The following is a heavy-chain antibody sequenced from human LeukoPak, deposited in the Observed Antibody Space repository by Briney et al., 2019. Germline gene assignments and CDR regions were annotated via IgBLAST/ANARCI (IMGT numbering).Heavy chain of an antibody. V-gene: IGHV5-51*01. Sequence: GESLKISCETSGYDFTSYWIGWVRHKPGEGLEWIGIIYPGDSYPGNSNTKYSPSFRGHVTMSVDKSISTAYLQWSSLKASDSAIYYCARHMVRGDPLGFDPWGRGTLVTVSS. CDR3: ARHMVRGDPLGFDP. CDR2: IYPGDSYPGNSNT. J-gene: IGHJ5*02. CDR1: GYDFTSYW. D-gene: IGHD3-10*01.